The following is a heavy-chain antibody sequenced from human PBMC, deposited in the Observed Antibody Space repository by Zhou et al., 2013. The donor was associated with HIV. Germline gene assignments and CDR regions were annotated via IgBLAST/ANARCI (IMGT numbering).Heavy chain of an antibody. Sequence: QVQLVQSGAEVKKPGASVKVSCKASGYTFTGYYVHWVRQAPRQGLEWMGWISPNSGGTNYAQKFQGRVTMTRDTSTNTTYMELIRLRSDDTAVYYCARDRAGAGQVNWLDPWGQGTLVTVSS. J-gene: IGHJ5*02. V-gene: IGHV1-2*02. CDR3: ARDRAGAGQVNWLDP. CDR2: ISPNSGGT. CDR1: GYTFTGYY. D-gene: IGHD3-10*01.